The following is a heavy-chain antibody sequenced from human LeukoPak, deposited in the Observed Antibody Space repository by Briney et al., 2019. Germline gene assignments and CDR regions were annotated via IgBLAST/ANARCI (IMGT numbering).Heavy chain of an antibody. J-gene: IGHJ5*02. Sequence: GGSLRLSCAASGFTFSTYAMSWVRQTPGKGLEWVSVISGGGDITYYADSVKGRFTISRDNSKNTLYLQMNSLRAEDTAVYYCAKDYYGSGSPLINWFDPWGQGTLVTVSS. V-gene: IGHV3-23*01. CDR3: AKDYYGSGSPLINWFDP. CDR1: GFTFSTYA. D-gene: IGHD3-10*01. CDR2: ISGGGDIT.